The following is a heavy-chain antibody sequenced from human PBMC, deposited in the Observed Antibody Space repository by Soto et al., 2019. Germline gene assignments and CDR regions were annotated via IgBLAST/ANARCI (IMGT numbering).Heavy chain of an antibody. Sequence: GGSLRLSCAASGFTFSSYSMNWVRQAPGKGLEWVSYISSSSSTIYYADTVKDRFTISRDNAKNSLYLQMNSLRDEDTAVYYCARSRTFFRPRDYFDYWGQGTLVTVSS. J-gene: IGHJ4*02. CDR3: ARSRTFFRPRDYFDY. CDR1: GFTFSSYS. V-gene: IGHV3-48*02. D-gene: IGHD2-2*01. CDR2: ISSSSSTI.